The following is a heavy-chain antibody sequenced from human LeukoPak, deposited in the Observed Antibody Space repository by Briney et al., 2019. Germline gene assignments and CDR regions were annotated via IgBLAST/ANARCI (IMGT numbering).Heavy chain of an antibody. D-gene: IGHD2-21*02. Sequence: GGSLRLSCAASGFTFSSYEMNWVRQAPGKGLELVSYISSGGSTIYYADSVKGRFTISRDNAKNSLYLQMNSLRAEDTAVYYCARPAYCGGNCYYFPDYWGQGTLVTVSS. CDR2: ISSGGSTI. CDR1: GFTFSSYE. CDR3: ARPAYCGGNCYYFPDY. J-gene: IGHJ4*02. V-gene: IGHV3-48*03.